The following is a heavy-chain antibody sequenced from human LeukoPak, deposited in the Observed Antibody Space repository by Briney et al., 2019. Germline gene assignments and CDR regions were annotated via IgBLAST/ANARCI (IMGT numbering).Heavy chain of an antibody. J-gene: IGHJ4*02. CDR1: GFTVSSNY. D-gene: IGHD1-26*01. V-gene: IGHV3-53*01. CDR2: IYSGGST. CDR3: ARDRDSGSRLFDY. Sequence: PGGSPRLSCAASGFTVSSNYMSWVRQAPGKGLEWVSVIYSGGSTYYADSVKGRFTISRDNSKNTLYLQMNSLRAEDTAVYYCARDRDSGSRLFDYWGQGTLVTVSS.